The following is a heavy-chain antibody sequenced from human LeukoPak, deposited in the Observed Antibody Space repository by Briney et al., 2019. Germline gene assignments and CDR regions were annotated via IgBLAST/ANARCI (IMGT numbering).Heavy chain of an antibody. D-gene: IGHD6-6*01. CDR1: GYTLTELS. CDR3: VSSSSWYFDY. V-gene: IGHV1-24*01. Sequence: GTSVKVSCKVSGYTLTELSMHWVRQAPGKGLEWMGGFDPEDGETIYAQKFQGRVTMTEDTSTDTAYMELSSLRSEDTAVYYCVSSSSWYFDYWGQGTLVTVSS. J-gene: IGHJ4*02. CDR2: FDPEDGET.